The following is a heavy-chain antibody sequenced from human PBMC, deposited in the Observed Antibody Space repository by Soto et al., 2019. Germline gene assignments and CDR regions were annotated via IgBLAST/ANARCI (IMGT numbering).Heavy chain of an antibody. J-gene: IGHJ6*02. CDR1: GYTSSKYG. Sequence: QVQLVQSGAEVKKPGASVKVSCKASGYTSSKYGVTWVRQAPGQGLEWMGWISAMNGNTNYAQKLQGRVTMTTDTSTSTAYVELRRRRFDDTAVYYCSRDGLSIVGMDVWGQGTTVTVPS. V-gene: IGHV1-18*01. CDR2: ISAMNGNT. CDR3: SRDGLSIVGMDV. D-gene: IGHD2-15*01.